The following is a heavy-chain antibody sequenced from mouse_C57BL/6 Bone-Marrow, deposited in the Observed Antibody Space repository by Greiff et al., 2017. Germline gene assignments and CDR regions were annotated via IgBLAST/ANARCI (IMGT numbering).Heavy chain of an antibody. CDR3: ASHTGHYFDY. J-gene: IGHJ2*01. V-gene: IGHV5-12*01. Sequence: EVKLVESGGGLVQPGGSLKLSCAASGFTFSDYYMYWVRQTPEKRLEWVAYISNGGGSTYYPDTVKGRFTISRDNAKNTLYLQMSRLKSEDTAMYYCASHTGHYFDYWGQGTTLTVSS. CDR1: GFTFSDYY. D-gene: IGHD4-1*01. CDR2: ISNGGGST.